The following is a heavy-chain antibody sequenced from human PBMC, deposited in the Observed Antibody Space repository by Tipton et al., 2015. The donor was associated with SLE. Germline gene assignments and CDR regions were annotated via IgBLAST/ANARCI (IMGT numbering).Heavy chain of an antibody. CDR1: GGSISSYY. CDR2: IYYSGST. V-gene: IGHV4-59*01. CDR3: ARDAHRGYSGYDAIYYYSGMDV. Sequence: TLSLTCTVSGGSISSYYWSWIRQPPGKGQEWIGYIYYSGSTNYNPSLKSRVTISVDTSKNQFSLKLSSVTAADTAVYYCARDAHRGYSGYDAIYYYSGMDVWGQGTTVTVSS. J-gene: IGHJ6*02. D-gene: IGHD5-12*01.